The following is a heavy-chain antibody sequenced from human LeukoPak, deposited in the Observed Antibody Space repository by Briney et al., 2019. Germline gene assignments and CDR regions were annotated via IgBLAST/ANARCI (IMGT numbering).Heavy chain of an antibody. D-gene: IGHD5-18*01. V-gene: IGHV3-21*01. CDR2: ISSSSSYI. J-gene: IGHJ3*02. Sequence: GSLRLSCAASGFTFSSYSMNWVRQAPGKGLEWVSSISSSSSYIYYADSVKGRFTISRDNAKNSLYLQMNSLRAEDTAVYYCARYSYGYNAFDIWGQGTMVTVSS. CDR3: ARYSYGYNAFDI. CDR1: GFTFSSYS.